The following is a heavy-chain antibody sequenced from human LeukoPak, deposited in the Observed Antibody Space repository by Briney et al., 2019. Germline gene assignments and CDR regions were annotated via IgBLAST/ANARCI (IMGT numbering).Heavy chain of an antibody. CDR3: ATEGFYF. CDR2: ISRSGDIT. J-gene: IGHJ4*02. Sequence: GGSLRLSCAASGAAFSKYGMKWVRQAAGAGLEYISGISRSGDITHYADSVKGRFTISRDNVKNTLYLQMNSLTAEDTALYYCATEGFYFWGPGTQVTVSS. V-gene: IGHV3-23*01. CDR1: GAAFSKYG.